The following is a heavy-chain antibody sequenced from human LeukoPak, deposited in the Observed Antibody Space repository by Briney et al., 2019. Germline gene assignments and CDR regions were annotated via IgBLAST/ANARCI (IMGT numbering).Heavy chain of an antibody. D-gene: IGHD3-10*01. Sequence: GASVKVSCKASGGTFSSYTISWVRQAPGQGLEWMGRIIPILGIANYAQKFQGRVTITADKSTSTAYMELSGLRSEDTAVYYCARRSGSYMRDYWGQGTLVTVSS. V-gene: IGHV1-69*02. J-gene: IGHJ4*02. CDR3: ARRSGSYMRDY. CDR1: GGTFSSYT. CDR2: IIPILGIA.